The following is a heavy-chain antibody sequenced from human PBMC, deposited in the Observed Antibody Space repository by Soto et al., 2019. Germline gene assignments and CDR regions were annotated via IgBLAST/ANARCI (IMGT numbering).Heavy chain of an antibody. D-gene: IGHD3-3*01. V-gene: IGHV1-8*01. CDR2: MNPHSGNT. J-gene: IGHJ4*02. Sequence: SVKVSCKASGYTFTSYDINWVRQATGQGLEWMGWMNPHSGNTGYAQKFQGGVTMTRNTSTNTAYMELSSLRSEDTAVYYCARGIVECYDFRSAPDYWGQGTLVTVSS. CDR3: ARGIVECYDFRSAPDY. CDR1: GYTFTSYD.